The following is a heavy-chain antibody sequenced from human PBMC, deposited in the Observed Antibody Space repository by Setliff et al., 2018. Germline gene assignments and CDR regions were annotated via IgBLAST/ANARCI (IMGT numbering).Heavy chain of an antibody. J-gene: IGHJ6*02. Sequence: GASVKVSCKASGYTFTSYAMHWVRQAPGQRLEWMGWINAGNGNTKYSQKFQGRVTITRDTSASTAYMELSSLRSEDTAVYYCASLGYCSSTSCWPYYYYGMDVWGQGTTVTAP. CDR1: GYTFTSYA. V-gene: IGHV1-3*01. D-gene: IGHD2-2*01. CDR2: INAGNGNT. CDR3: ASLGYCSSTSCWPYYYYGMDV.